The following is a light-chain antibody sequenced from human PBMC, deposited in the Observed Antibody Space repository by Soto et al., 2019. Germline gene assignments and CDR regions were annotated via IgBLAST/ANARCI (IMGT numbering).Light chain of an antibody. CDR3: HQFGDSPQT. J-gene: IGKJ1*01. CDR2: STS. V-gene: IGKV3-20*01. Sequence: ENVLTQSPATLSLSPGDRATLSCRASQSLSVSYIAWYQQKPGQAPRLLIYSTSTRAAGTPDRFTGRGSGTHFTLAISRLEPEDFAVYYCHQFGDSPQTFGQGTKVDIK. CDR1: QSLSVSY.